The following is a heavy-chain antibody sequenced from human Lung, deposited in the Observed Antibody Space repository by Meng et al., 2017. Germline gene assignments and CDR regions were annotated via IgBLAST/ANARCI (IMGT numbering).Heavy chain of an antibody. D-gene: IGHD2-15*01. CDR1: GGSISSTDW. CDR2: IYHGGAT. CDR3: ASWIYSCSWQ. V-gene: IGHV4-4*02. Sequence: VQRQESGPVLVKPSGTLSLASVVSGGSISSTDWWSWVRQPPGKGLEWIGEIYHGGATNYNPSLKGRVTIAIDRSKNQFSLKLSSVTAADTAVYYCASWIYSCSWQWGQGTLVTVSS. J-gene: IGHJ4*02.